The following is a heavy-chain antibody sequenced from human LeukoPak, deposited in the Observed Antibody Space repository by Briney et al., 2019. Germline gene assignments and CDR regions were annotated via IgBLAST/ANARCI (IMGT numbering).Heavy chain of an antibody. D-gene: IGHD3-10*01. V-gene: IGHV4-34*01. CDR2: INHSGST. CDR1: GGSFSGYY. CDR3: ARGTAPIRKWFHLTW. Sequence: SETLSLTCAVYGGSFSGYYWSWIRQPPGKGLEWIGEINHSGSTNYNPSLKSRVTISVDTSKNQFSLKLSSVTAADTAVYYCARGTAPIRKWFHLTWWGQGTLVTVSS. J-gene: IGHJ4*02.